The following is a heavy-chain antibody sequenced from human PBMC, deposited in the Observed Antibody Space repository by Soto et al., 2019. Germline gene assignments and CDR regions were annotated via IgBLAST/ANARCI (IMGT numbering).Heavy chain of an antibody. CDR2: ISAYDGKT. D-gene: IGHD3-3*01. CDR3: ARDPDEFWTSYWLDA. J-gene: IGHJ5*02. CDR1: GYTFNTYG. V-gene: IGHV1-18*01. Sequence: ASVKVSCKTSGYTFNTYGINWVRQAPGQGLELMGWISAYDGKTTYAEKFQGRVTLTTDTSTSTAYMELRSLRSEDTAIYYCARDPDEFWTSYWLDAWGQGTPVTVSS.